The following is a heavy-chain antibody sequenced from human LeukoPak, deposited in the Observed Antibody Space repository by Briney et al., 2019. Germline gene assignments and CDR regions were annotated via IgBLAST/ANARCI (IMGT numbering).Heavy chain of an antibody. J-gene: IGHJ4*02. CDR2: INPNSGGT. CDR3: ASTPGSEMGYNLDY. CDR1: GYTFTGYY. V-gene: IGHV1-2*02. D-gene: IGHD5-24*01. Sequence: VASVKVSCTASGYTFTGYYMHWVRQAPGQGLEWMGWINPNSGGTNYAQKFQGRVTMTRDTSISTAYMELSRLRSDDTAVYYCASTPGSEMGYNLDYWGQGTLVTVSS.